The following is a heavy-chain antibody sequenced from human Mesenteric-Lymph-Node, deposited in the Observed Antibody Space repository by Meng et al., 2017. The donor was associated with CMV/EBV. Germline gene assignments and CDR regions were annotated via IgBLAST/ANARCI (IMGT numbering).Heavy chain of an antibody. Sequence: SGESINADYGNWIRQPPGKGMEWIGSVYDTGRTNYNPSLKSRVTISLDTSKNQFSLKLTSLTAADTAVYYCARGDCSGTRCWAFYPWGQGTLVTVSS. J-gene: IGHJ5*02. CDR1: GESINADY. CDR3: ARGDCSGTRCWAFYP. D-gene: IGHD2-2*01. V-gene: IGHV4-59*01. CDR2: VYDTGRT.